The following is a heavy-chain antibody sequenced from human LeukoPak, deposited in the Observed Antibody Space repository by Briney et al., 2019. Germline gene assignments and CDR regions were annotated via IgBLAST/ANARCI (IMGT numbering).Heavy chain of an antibody. D-gene: IGHD2-15*01. CDR2: INPSGGST. CDR3: ARHRPSCSGGSCYLILTNWFDP. Sequence: GASVKVSCKASGYTYTSYYMHWVRQAPGQALEWMGIINPSGGSTRCAQKFQGRVTMTGDTSTSTVYMELSSLRSEDTAVYYCARHRPSCSGGSCYLILTNWFDPWGQGTLVTVSS. CDR1: GYTYTSYY. V-gene: IGHV1-46*01. J-gene: IGHJ5*02.